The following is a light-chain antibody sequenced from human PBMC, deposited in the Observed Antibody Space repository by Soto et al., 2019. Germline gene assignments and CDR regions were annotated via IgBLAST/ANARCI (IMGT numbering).Light chain of an antibody. CDR3: QQSYSTTPT. CDR1: QSVSSN. CDR2: GAS. V-gene: IGKV3-15*01. Sequence: EIVMTQSPATLSVSPGERATISCRASQSVSSNLAWYHKKPGQAPRILIYGASTRATAIPARFSGSGSGTDFTLTISSLQTEDFATYDCQQSYSTTPTFGQGTKVDIK. J-gene: IGKJ1*01.